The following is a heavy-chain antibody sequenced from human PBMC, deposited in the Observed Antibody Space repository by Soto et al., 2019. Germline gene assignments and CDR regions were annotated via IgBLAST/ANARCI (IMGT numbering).Heavy chain of an antibody. J-gene: IGHJ6*02. Sequence: ASVKVSCKASGYTFTSYYMHWVRQAPGQGLEWMGWINPNSGGTNYALKFQGRVTMTRDTSISTAYMELSRLRSDDTAVYYCARDLLEWFYGMDVWGQGTTVTVSS. V-gene: IGHV1-2*02. CDR2: INPNSGGT. CDR3: ARDLLEWFYGMDV. D-gene: IGHD3-3*01. CDR1: GYTFTSYY.